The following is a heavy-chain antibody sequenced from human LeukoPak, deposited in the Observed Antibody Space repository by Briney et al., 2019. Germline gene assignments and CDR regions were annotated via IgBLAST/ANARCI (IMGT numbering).Heavy chain of an antibody. CDR2: ISSSGSTI. D-gene: IGHD1-26*01. Sequence: GGSLRLSCAASGFTFSDYYMNWIRQAPGKGPEWVSYISSSGSTIYYADSAKGRFTISRDNAKNSLYLQMNSLRAEDTAVYYCARVWYSGSYPVDYWGQGTLVTVSS. CDR1: GFTFSDYY. J-gene: IGHJ4*02. V-gene: IGHV3-11*04. CDR3: ARVWYSGSYPVDY.